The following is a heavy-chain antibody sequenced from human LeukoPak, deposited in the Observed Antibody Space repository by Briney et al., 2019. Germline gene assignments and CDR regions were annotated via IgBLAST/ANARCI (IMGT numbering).Heavy chain of an antibody. D-gene: IGHD3-3*01. J-gene: IGHJ4*02. CDR1: GGSISSYY. V-gene: IGHV4-59*01. CDR2: IYYSGST. Sequence: SETLSLTCTVSGGSISSYYWSWIRQPPGKGLEWIGYIYYSGSTNYNPSLKSRVTISVDTSKNQFSLKLSSVTAADTAVYYCARCDSIFGVVIGPPAYWGQGTLVTVSS. CDR3: ARCDSIFGVVIGPPAY.